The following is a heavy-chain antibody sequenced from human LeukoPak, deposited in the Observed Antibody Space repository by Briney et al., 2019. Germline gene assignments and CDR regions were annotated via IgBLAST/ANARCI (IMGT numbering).Heavy chain of an antibody. CDR3: ASLKADSSGYYDDY. CDR2: ISSSSSYI. Sequence: PGGSLRLSCAASGFTFSSYSMNWVRQAPGKGLEWVSSISSSSSYIYYADSVKGRFTISRDNAKNSLYLQMNSLRAEDTAVYYCASLKADSSGYYDDYWGQGTLVTVSS. CDR1: GFTFSSYS. J-gene: IGHJ4*02. D-gene: IGHD3-22*01. V-gene: IGHV3-21*01.